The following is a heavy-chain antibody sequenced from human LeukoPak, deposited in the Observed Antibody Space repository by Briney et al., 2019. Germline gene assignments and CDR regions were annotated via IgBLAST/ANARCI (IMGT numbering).Heavy chain of an antibody. D-gene: IGHD1-1*01. V-gene: IGHV3-30*12. CDR1: GFTFSNYG. CDR3: ATPGTTGTDDAFDI. CDR2: ISYDGSNK. Sequence: GGSLRLSCAASGFTFSNYGMHWVRQAPGKGLEWVAVISYDGSNKYYADSVKGRFTISRDNSKNPLYLQMNSLRAEDTAVYYCATPGTTGTDDAFDIWGQGTMVTVSS. J-gene: IGHJ3*02.